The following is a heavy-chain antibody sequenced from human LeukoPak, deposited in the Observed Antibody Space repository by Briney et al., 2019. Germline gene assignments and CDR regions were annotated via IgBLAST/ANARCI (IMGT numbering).Heavy chain of an antibody. D-gene: IGHD3-3*01. V-gene: IGHV4-31*03. CDR3: AREAGDWSGSGYYMDV. J-gene: IGHJ6*03. Sequence: SETLSLTCTVSGGSISSGGYYWSWIRQHPGKGLEWIGYIYYSGSTYYNPSLKSRVTISVDTSKNQFSLKLSSVTAADTAVCYCAREAGDWSGSGYYMDVWGKGTTVTVSS. CDR1: GGSISSGGYY. CDR2: IYYSGST.